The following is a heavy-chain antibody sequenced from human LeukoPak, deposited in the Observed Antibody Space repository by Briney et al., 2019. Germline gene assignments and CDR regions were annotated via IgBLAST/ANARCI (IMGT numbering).Heavy chain of an antibody. J-gene: IGHJ2*01. CDR2: INHSGST. CDR1: GGSFSGYY. Sequence: SETLSLTCAVCGGSFSGYYWSWLRQPPGKGLEWIGEINHSGSTNYHPFLKSRVTISVDTSKNQFSLKLSSVTAADTAVYYCARGRGYCSSTSCYARYFDLWGRGTLATVSS. V-gene: IGHV4-34*01. CDR3: ARGRGYCSSTSCYARYFDL. D-gene: IGHD2-2*01.